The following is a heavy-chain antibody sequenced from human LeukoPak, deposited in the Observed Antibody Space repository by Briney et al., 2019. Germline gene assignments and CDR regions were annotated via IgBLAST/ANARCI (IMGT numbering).Heavy chain of an antibody. Sequence: SETLSLSCTVSGGSISSYYWSWIRHPPGKGLEWIGYIYYSGSTNYNPSLKSRVTISVDTSKNQFSLKLSSVTAADTAVYYCARYTLKPMYRAAHFDYWGQGTLVTVSS. CDR2: IYYSGST. V-gene: IGHV4-59*08. D-gene: IGHD2-15*01. CDR1: GGSISSYY. J-gene: IGHJ4*02. CDR3: ARYTLKPMYRAAHFDY.